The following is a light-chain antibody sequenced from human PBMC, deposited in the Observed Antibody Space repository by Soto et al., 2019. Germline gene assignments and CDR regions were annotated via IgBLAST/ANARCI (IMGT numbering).Light chain of an antibody. CDR1: QSVSSSY. J-gene: IGKJ1*01. V-gene: IGKV3-15*01. CDR2: GAS. Sequence: EIVLTQSPGTLSLSPWERATLSCRASQSVSSSYLAWYQQKPGQAPRLLVSGASTRATGLPARFSGSGSGTEFTLTISSLQSEDFAVYYCQQYNNWPGTFGQGTKVDIK. CDR3: QQYNNWPGT.